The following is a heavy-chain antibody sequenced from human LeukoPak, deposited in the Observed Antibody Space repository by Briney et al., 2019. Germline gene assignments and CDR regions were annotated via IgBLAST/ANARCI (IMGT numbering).Heavy chain of an antibody. CDR2: IYPGDSDT. J-gene: IGHJ4*02. D-gene: IGHD2-15*01. Sequence: GESLKISFKGSGYSFTTYWIGWVRQMPGKGLEWMGIIYPGDSDTRYSPSFQGQVTISADKSTSTAYLQWSSLKASDTAMYYCARARYCSGGSCYAEYWGQGTLVTVSS. V-gene: IGHV5-51*01. CDR1: GYSFTTYW. CDR3: ARARYCSGGSCYAEY.